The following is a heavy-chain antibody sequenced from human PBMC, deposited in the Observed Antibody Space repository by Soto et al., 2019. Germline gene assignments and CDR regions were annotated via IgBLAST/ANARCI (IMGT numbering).Heavy chain of an antibody. Sequence: GGSLRLSCAASGFTFSSYAMSWVRQAPGKGLEWVSAISGSGGSTYYADSVKGRFTISRDNSKNSLYLQMNSLRAEDTAVYYCARDQLYYNDISGRPLNAFYVWGQGTMVTVSS. V-gene: IGHV3-23*01. CDR2: ISGSGGST. CDR1: GFTFSSYA. D-gene: IGHD3-22*01. J-gene: IGHJ3*01. CDR3: ARDQLYYNDISGRPLNAFYV.